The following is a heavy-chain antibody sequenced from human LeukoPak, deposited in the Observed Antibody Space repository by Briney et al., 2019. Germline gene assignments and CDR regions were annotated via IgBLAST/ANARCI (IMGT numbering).Heavy chain of an antibody. CDR1: GGSFSGYY. CDR3: ARGRGYPYYFDY. CDR2: INHSGST. V-gene: IGHV4-34*01. Sequence: SETLSLTCAVYGGSFSGYYWSWIRQPPGKGLEWIGEINHSGSTNYNPSLKSRVTISVDTSKNQFSLKLSSVTAAGTAVYYCARGRGYPYYFDYWGQGTLVTVSS. D-gene: IGHD5-12*01. J-gene: IGHJ4*02.